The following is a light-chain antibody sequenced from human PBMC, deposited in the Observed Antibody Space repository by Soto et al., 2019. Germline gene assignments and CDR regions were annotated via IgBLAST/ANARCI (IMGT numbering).Light chain of an antibody. CDR1: STDVGGYNY. Sequence: QSALAQPRSVSGSPGQSVTISCTGTSTDVGGYNYVSWYQQHPGKVPKLMISDVSKRPSGVPDRFSGSKSGNTASLTISGLQAEDEADYYCCSYAGRDTLYVFGSGTKVTVL. V-gene: IGLV2-11*01. CDR2: DVS. CDR3: CSYAGRDTLYV. J-gene: IGLJ1*01.